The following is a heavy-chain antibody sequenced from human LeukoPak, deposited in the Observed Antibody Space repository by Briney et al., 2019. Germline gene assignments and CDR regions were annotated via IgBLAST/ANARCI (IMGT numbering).Heavy chain of an antibody. D-gene: IGHD4-23*01. Sequence: GGSLRLSCAASGFSFSNYAMHWVRQAPGKGLEWVALTSYDGSNKYYADSVKGRFTISRDNSKNTLYLQMNSLRAEDTAVYYCARSEKNTVESYYYYYMDVWGKGTTVTVSS. V-gene: IGHV3-30*04. CDR3: ARSEKNTVESYYYYYMDV. CDR2: TSYDGSNK. CDR1: GFSFSNYA. J-gene: IGHJ6*03.